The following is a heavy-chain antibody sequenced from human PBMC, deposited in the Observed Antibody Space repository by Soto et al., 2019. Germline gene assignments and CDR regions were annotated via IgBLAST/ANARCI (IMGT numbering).Heavy chain of an antibody. V-gene: IGHV1-24*01. CDR1: GYTLTELS. CDR3: ATDLEKLRFEDYYYYGMDV. Sequence: ASVKVSCKVSGYTLTELSMHWVRQAPGKGLEWMGGFDPEDGETIYAQKFQGRVTMTEDTSTDTAYMELSSLRSEDMAVYYCATDLEKLRFEDYYYYGMDVWGQGTTVTVSS. CDR2: FDPEDGET. J-gene: IGHJ6*02. D-gene: IGHD4-4*01.